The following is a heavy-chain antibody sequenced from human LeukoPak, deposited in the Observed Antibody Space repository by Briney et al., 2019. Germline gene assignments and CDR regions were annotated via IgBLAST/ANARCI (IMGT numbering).Heavy chain of an antibody. V-gene: IGHV1-2*06. Sequence: ASVKVSCKASGYTFTGYYMHWVRQAPGQGLEWMGRINPNSSGTNYAQKFQGRVTMTRDTSISTAYMELSRLRSDDTAVYYCAREHIVVANWFDPWGQGTLVTVSS. CDR1: GYTFTGYY. CDR2: INPNSSGT. CDR3: AREHIVVANWFDP. D-gene: IGHD2-21*01. J-gene: IGHJ5*02.